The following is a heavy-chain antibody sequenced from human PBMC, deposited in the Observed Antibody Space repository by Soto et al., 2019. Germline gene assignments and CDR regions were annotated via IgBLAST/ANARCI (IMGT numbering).Heavy chain of an antibody. J-gene: IGHJ4*02. CDR1: GYTFTSYN. Sequence: GASVKVSCKASGYTFTSYNISWVRQAPGQGLEWMGWISAYNGNTNYAQKLQGRVTMTTDTSTSTAYMELRSLRSDDTAVYYCANIAVPGISSGLDFDYWGQGTLVTVSS. D-gene: IGHD6-19*01. CDR3: ANIAVPGISSGLDFDY. V-gene: IGHV1-18*01. CDR2: ISAYNGNT.